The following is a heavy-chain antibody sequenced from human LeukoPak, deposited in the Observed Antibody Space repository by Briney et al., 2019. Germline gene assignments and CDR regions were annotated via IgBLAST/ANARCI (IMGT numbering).Heavy chain of an antibody. Sequence: GASVKVSCKASGYTFISYGISWVRQVPGQGLEWMGWISAYNGNTNYAQILQGRVTMTTDTSTSTAYMELRSLRADDTAVYYCARAAIDSRGFDSWAQGPLVPVP. CDR3: ARAAIDSRGFDS. D-gene: IGHD6-13*01. V-gene: IGHV1-18*01. CDR2: ISAYNGNT. J-gene: IGHJ4*02. CDR1: GYTFISYG.